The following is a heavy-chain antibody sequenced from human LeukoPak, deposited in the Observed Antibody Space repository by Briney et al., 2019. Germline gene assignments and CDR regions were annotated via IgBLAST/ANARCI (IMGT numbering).Heavy chain of an antibody. CDR2: IIPIFGTA. J-gene: IGHJ4*02. Sequence: PRASVKVSCKASGGTFSSYAISWVRQAPGQGLEWMGGIIPIFGTANYAQKFQGRVTITADESTSTAYMELSSLRSEDTAVYYCARRVLRRGYSGYEGLDYWGQGTLVTVSS. CDR3: ARRVLRRGYSGYEGLDY. V-gene: IGHV1-69*13. D-gene: IGHD5-12*01. CDR1: GGTFSSYA.